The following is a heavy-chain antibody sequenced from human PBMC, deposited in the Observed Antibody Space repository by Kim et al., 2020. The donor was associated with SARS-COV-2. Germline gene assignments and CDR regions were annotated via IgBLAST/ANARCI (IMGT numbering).Heavy chain of an antibody. D-gene: IGHD6-6*01. V-gene: IGHV1-69*13. Sequence: SVKVSCKASGGTFSSYAISWVRQAPGQGLEWMGGIIPIFGTANYAQKFQGRVTITADESTSTAYMELSSLRSEDTAVYYCARGGRGSSPPEGLYYYYYYGMDVWGQGTTVTVSS. CDR2: IIPIFGTA. CDR3: ARGGRGSSPPEGLYYYYYYGMDV. J-gene: IGHJ6*02. CDR1: GGTFSSYA.